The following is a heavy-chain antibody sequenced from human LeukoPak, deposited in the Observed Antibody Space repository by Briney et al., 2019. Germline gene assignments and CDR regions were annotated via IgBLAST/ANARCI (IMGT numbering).Heavy chain of an antibody. Sequence: QPGGSLRLSCATSGFTFSAHAMQWVRQAPGKGLEWVAVISSDGNKKNYADSVRGRFTISKDSSKNILYLQMNTLRPEDTALYYCARDVGRDTITTEIEYWGQGTLVTVSS. CDR1: GFTFSAHA. V-gene: IGHV3-30-3*01. J-gene: IGHJ4*02. D-gene: IGHD4-11*01. CDR3: ARDVGRDTITTEIEY. CDR2: ISSDGNKK.